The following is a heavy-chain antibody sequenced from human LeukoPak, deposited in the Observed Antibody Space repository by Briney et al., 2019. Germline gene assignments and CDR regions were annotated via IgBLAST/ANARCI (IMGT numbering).Heavy chain of an antibody. Sequence: GGSLRLSCAASVFTFSSYGMHWVRQAPGKGLEGVAFIRYDGSNKYYADSVKGRFTISRDNSKNTLYLQMNSLRAEDTAVYYCAKDRHYYGSGSNYYMDVWGKGTTVTVSS. V-gene: IGHV3-30*02. CDR3: AKDRHYYGSGSNYYMDV. CDR2: IRYDGSNK. D-gene: IGHD3-10*01. CDR1: VFTFSSYG. J-gene: IGHJ6*03.